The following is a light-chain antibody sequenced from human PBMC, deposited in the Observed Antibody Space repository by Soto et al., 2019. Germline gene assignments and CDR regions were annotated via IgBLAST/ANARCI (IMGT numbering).Light chain of an antibody. V-gene: IGKV3-15*01. CDR1: QSVSSN. J-gene: IGKJ2*01. CDR2: GAS. CDR3: EQYNEWPPYT. Sequence: EIGMTQSPATLSVLPGERVTLSCRASQSVSSNLAWYQQKPGQAPRLLIYGASTRATAIPARFSGSGSGTEFTLAISSLQSEDFAVYYCEQYNEWPPYTFGQGTRLEL.